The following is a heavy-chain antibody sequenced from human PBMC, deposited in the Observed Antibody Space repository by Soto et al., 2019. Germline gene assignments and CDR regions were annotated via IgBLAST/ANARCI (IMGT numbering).Heavy chain of an antibody. J-gene: IGHJ5*02. D-gene: IGHD2-2*01. V-gene: IGHV1-2*04. CDR1: GYTFTGYY. Sequence: ASVKVSCKASGYTFTGYYMHWVRQAPGQGLEWMGWINPNSGGTNYAQKFQGWVTMTRDTSICTAYMELSRLRSDDTAVYYCARGGLVVVPAGLNWFDPWGQGTLVTVSS. CDR2: INPNSGGT. CDR3: ARGGLVVVPAGLNWFDP.